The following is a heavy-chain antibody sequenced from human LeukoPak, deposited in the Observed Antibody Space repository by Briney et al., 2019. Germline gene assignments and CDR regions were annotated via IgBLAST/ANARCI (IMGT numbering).Heavy chain of an antibody. Sequence: GGSLRLSCAVSGFTFSSYWMSWVRQAPGKGLEWVANIKQDGSEKYYVDSVKGRFTISRDNAKNSLYLQMNSLRAEDTAVYYCARVEQWLVDYWGQGTLVTVSS. CDR1: GFTFSSYW. D-gene: IGHD6-19*01. CDR2: IKQDGSEK. CDR3: ARVEQWLVDY. V-gene: IGHV3-7*01. J-gene: IGHJ4*02.